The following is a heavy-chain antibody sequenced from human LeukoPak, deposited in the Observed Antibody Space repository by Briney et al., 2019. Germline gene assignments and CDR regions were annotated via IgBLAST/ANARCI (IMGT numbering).Heavy chain of an antibody. Sequence: PGGSLRLSCAASGFTFSIYSMNWVRQAPGEGLEWVSSISSSGGYIYYADSVKGRFTISRDNAKNSLYLQMNSLGDEDTAVYYCAGGSSDFDIWGQGTMVPVSS. CDR3: AGGSSDFDI. V-gene: IGHV3-21*01. J-gene: IGHJ3*02. CDR2: ISSSGGYI. D-gene: IGHD1-26*01. CDR1: GFTFSIYS.